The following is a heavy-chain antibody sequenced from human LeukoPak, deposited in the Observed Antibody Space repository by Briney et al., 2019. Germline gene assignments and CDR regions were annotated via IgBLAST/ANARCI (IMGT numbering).Heavy chain of an antibody. CDR1: GDSVSSSSAA. CDR2: TYYSSKWYD. CDR3: ARDVSYFDG. Sequence: SQTLSLTCAISGDSVSSSSAAWDCTRQSPSRGLEWLGRTYYSSKWYDDFALSLKSRITINPDTSKNQFSLQRNSVTPEDTAVYYCARDVSYFDGSGQGALVTVSS. D-gene: IGHD5/OR15-5a*01. J-gene: IGHJ4*02. V-gene: IGHV6-1*01.